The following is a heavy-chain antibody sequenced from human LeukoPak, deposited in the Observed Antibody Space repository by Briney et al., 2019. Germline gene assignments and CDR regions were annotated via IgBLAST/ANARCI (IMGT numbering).Heavy chain of an antibody. CDR2: IYYSGST. D-gene: IGHD1-7*01. Sequence: SETLSLTCTVSGGSISSYYWSWIRQPPGKGLEWIGYIYYSGSTNYNPSLKSRVTISVDTSKNQFSLKLSSVTAADTAVYYCARGNWNYDFDYWGQGTLVTVSS. V-gene: IGHV4-59*01. CDR1: GGSISSYY. CDR3: ARGNWNYDFDY. J-gene: IGHJ4*02.